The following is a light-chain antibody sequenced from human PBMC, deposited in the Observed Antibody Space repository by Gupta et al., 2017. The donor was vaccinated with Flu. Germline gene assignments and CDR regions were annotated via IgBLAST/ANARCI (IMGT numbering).Light chain of an antibody. CDR3: QSYDSSLSGYV. CDR1: SSNIGAGYD. J-gene: IGLJ1*01. CDR2: GNS. V-gene: IGLV1-40*01. Sequence: QSVLTQPPSVSGAPGQRVTISCTGSSSNIGAGYDVHWYQHLPGTAPKLLIYGNSTRPSGVPDRFSGSKSGTSASLAITGLQAEGEAYYYCQSYDSSLSGYVFGTGTKFTVL.